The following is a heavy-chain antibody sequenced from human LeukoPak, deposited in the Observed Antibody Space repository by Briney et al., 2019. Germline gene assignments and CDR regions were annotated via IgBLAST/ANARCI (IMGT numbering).Heavy chain of an antibody. CDR2: ISSSGSTI. Sequence: PGGSLRLSCTTSGFTFSNYNINWVRQAPGKRQEWVSHISSSGSTIKYADSVKGRFTISRDNAKNTLYLQMNSLRADDTAVYYCARVDWGSGYFDYWGQGTLVTVSS. CDR1: GFTFSNYN. CDR3: ARVDWGSGYFDY. V-gene: IGHV3-48*01. D-gene: IGHD3-16*01. J-gene: IGHJ4*02.